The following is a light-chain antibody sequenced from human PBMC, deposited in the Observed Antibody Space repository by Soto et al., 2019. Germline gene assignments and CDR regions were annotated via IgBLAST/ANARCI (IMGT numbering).Light chain of an antibody. J-gene: IGKJ4*01. CDR2: GAS. CDR1: QSVSSSY. Sequence: EIVLTQSPGTLSLSPGERATLSCRASQSVSSSYLVWYQQKPGQAPRLLIYGASSRATGIPDRFSGSGSGTDFTLTISRLEPEDFAVYYCQQYGTPLTFGGGTKVENK. V-gene: IGKV3-20*01. CDR3: QQYGTPLT.